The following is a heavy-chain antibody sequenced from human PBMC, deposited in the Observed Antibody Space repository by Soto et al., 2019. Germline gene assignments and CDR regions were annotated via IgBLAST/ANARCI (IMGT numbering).Heavy chain of an antibody. CDR3: ASQASGWYPDY. CDR1: GGSISSGGYY. D-gene: IGHD6-19*01. Sequence: QVQLQESGPGLVKPSQTLSLTCTVSGGSISSGGYYWSWLRQHPGKGLEWIGYIFDSGTTYYNPSLKSRLTKSVDPSKSQFSLRLTSVTATDTAVYYCASQASGWYPDYWGQGTLVTVSS. CDR2: IFDSGTT. V-gene: IGHV4-31*03. J-gene: IGHJ4*02.